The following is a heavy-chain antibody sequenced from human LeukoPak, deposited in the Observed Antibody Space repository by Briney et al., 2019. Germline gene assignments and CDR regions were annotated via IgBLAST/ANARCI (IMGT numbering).Heavy chain of an antibody. CDR2: FDPEDGET. J-gene: IGHJ4*02. D-gene: IGHD1-26*01. Sequence: GASVKVSCKVSGYTLTELSMHWVRQAPGKGLEWMGGFDPEDGETIYAQKFQGRVTMTEDTSTDTAYMELSRLRSEDTAVYYCATVHREGKWEFDYWGQGTLVTVSS. CDR1: GYTLTELS. V-gene: IGHV1-24*01. CDR3: ATVHREGKWEFDY.